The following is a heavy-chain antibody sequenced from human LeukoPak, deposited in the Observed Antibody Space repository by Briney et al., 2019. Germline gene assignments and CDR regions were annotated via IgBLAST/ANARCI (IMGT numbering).Heavy chain of an antibody. CDR1: GGSFSGYY. V-gene: IGHV4-34*01. CDR2: INHSGST. D-gene: IGHD1-20*01. CDR3: ARGRRYNWNLQGNLAFDI. J-gene: IGHJ3*02. Sequence: RSSETLSLTCAVYGGSFSGYYWSWIRQPPGKGLEWIGEINHSGSTNYNPSLKSRVTISVDTSKNQFSLKLSSVTAADTAVYYCARGRRYNWNLQGNLAFDIWGQGTMVTVSS.